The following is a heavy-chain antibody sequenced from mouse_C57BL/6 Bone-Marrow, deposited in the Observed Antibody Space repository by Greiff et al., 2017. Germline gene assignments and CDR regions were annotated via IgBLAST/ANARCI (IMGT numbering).Heavy chain of an antibody. CDR2: ILPGSGST. CDR1: GYTFTGYW. CDR3: SRPGY. J-gene: IGHJ2*01. Sequence: QVQLKESGAELMKPGASVKLSCKATGYTFTGYWIEWVKQRPGHGLEWIGEILPGSGSTNSNEKFKGKATFTADTSSNTAYMQLSSLTTEDSALCYCSRPGYWGQDTTLTVSS. V-gene: IGHV1-9*01.